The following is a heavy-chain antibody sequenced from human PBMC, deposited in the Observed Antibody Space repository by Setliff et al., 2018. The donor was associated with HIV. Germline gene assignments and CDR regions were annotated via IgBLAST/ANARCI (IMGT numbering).Heavy chain of an antibody. Sequence: PSETLSLTCAVYGGFFSGDYWTWIRQPPGKGLEWIGEISHRGSTDYNPSLMSRVTISLDTPKNQFSLKLSSVTAADTAVYYCARVLAQTSYYYYGMDVWGQGTTVTVSS. CDR1: GGFFSGDY. CDR3: ARVLAQTSYYYYGMDV. J-gene: IGHJ6*02. CDR2: ISHRGST. D-gene: IGHD1-26*01. V-gene: IGHV4-34*01.